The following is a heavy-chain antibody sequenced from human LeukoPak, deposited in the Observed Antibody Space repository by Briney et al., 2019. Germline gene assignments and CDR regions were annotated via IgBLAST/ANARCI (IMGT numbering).Heavy chain of an antibody. D-gene: IGHD6-13*01. CDR2: ISAYNGNT. Sequence: EASVTASFKASGYTFTSYGISWVRQAPGQGLEWMGWISAYNGNTNYAQKLQGRVTMTTDTSTSTAYMELRSLRSDDTAVYYCARYSSSWYSGWFDPWGQGTLVTVSS. J-gene: IGHJ5*02. CDR3: ARYSSSWYSGWFDP. CDR1: GYTFTSYG. V-gene: IGHV1-18*01.